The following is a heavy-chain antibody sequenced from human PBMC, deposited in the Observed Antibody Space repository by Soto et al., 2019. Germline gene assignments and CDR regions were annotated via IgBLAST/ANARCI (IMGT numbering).Heavy chain of an antibody. CDR1: GGTFSSYA. D-gene: IGHD2-2*01. CDR3: ARASVPAAPYYCYYYGMDV. Sequence: QVQLVQSGAEVKKPGSSVKVSCKASGGTFSSYAISWVRQSPGQGLEWMGGIIPIFGTANYAQKFQGRVTITADESTSTAYMELSSLRSEDTAVYYSARASVPAAPYYCYYYGMDVWGQGTTVTVS. CDR2: IIPIFGTA. J-gene: IGHJ6*02. V-gene: IGHV1-69*12.